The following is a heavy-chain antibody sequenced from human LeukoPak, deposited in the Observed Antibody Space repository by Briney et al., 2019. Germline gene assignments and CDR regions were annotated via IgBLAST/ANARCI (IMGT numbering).Heavy chain of an antibody. Sequence: PGGSLRLSCAASGFTFSSYGMHWVRQAPGKGLEWVAVISYDGSNKYYADSVKGRFTISRDNSKNTLYLQMNSLRAEDTAVYYCARSYIAAAGTRWFDPWGQGTLVTVSS. V-gene: IGHV3-30*03. CDR3: ARSYIAAAGTRWFDP. J-gene: IGHJ5*02. CDR1: GFTFSSYG. D-gene: IGHD6-13*01. CDR2: ISYDGSNK.